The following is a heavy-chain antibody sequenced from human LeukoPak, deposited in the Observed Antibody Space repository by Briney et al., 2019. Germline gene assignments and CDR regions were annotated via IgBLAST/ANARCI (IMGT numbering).Heavy chain of an antibody. CDR1: GGSISSTSYY. Sequence: ASETLSLTCTVSGGSISSTSYYWGWIRQPPGKGLEWIGSIYFSGSTYYNPSLKSRVTISVDTSKDQFSLKLSSVTAADTAVYYCARQGYNTYRFAPWGQGTLVTVSS. V-gene: IGHV4-39*01. D-gene: IGHD1-14*01. CDR2: IYFSGST. J-gene: IGHJ5*02. CDR3: ARQGYNTYRFAP.